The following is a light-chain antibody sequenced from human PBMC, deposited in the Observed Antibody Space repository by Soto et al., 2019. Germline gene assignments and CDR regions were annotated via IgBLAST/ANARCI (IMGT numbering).Light chain of an antibody. J-gene: IGLJ3*02. CDR3: AAWDDSLSGWV. Sequence: QSVLTQPPSVSGAPRQRVTISCTGSSSNIGAGYDVHWYQQLPGTAPKLLIYRNNQRPSGVPDRFSGSKSGTSASLAISGLRSEDEADYYCAAWDDSLSGWVFGGGTKLTVL. CDR2: RNN. CDR1: SSNIGAGYD. V-gene: IGLV1-47*01.